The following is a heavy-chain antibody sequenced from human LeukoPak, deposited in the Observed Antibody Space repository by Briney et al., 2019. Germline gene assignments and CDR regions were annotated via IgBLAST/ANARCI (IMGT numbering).Heavy chain of an antibody. D-gene: IGHD3-10*01. V-gene: IGHV3-30-3*01. CDR1: GFTFSSYA. CDR2: ISYDGSNK. J-gene: IGHJ4*02. Sequence: GGSLRLSCAASGFTFSSYAMHWVRQAPGKGLEWVAVISYDGSNKYYADSVKGRFTISRDNAKNSLYLQMNSLRAEDTAVYYCARDTGASDWGQGTLVTVSS. CDR3: ARDTGASD.